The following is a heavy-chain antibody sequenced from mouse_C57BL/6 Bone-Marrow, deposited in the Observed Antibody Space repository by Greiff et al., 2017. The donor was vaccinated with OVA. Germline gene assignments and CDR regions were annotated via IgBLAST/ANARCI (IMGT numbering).Heavy chain of an antibody. Sequence: EVKLMESGGGLVKPGGSLKLSCAASGFTFSSYAMSWVRQTPEKRLEWVATISDGGRYTYYPDNVKGRFTISRDNAKNNLYLQMSHLKSEDTAMYYCARLPYFDYWGQGTTLTVSS. J-gene: IGHJ2*01. CDR2: ISDGGRYT. V-gene: IGHV5-4*03. CDR3: ARLPYFDY. CDR1: GFTFSSYA.